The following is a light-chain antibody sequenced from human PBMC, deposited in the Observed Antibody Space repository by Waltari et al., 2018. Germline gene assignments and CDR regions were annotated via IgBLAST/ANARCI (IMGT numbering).Light chain of an antibody. Sequence: QSALTQPASVSGSPGQSITIPCTGTSSDVGSYTLVSWYQQHPGKAPKLMIYEVSKRPSGVSNRFSGSKSGNTASLTISGLQAEDEADYYCCSYAGSSTFVFGGGTKLTVL. CDR3: CSYAGSSTFV. CDR2: EVS. CDR1: SSDVGSYTL. V-gene: IGLV2-23*02. J-gene: IGLJ2*01.